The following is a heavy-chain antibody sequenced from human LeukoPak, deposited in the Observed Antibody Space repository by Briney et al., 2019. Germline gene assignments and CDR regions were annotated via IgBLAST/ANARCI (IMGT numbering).Heavy chain of an antibody. V-gene: IGHV3-21*01. CDR1: GFTFSSYS. CDR3: ARRVASANDAFDI. D-gene: IGHD6-13*01. Sequence: PGGSLRLSYAASGFTFSSYSMNWVRQAPGKGLEWVSSISSGSTYIYYGDSLKGRFTISGDNAKNSLYLQMNSLRAEDTAVYYCARRVASANDAFDIWGQGTMVTVSS. CDR2: ISSGSTYI. J-gene: IGHJ3*02.